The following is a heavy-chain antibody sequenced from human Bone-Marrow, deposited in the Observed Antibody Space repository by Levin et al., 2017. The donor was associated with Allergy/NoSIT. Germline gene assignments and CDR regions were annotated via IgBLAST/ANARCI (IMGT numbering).Heavy chain of an antibody. CDR1: GFTFSTFG. V-gene: IGHV3-30*18. CDR2: ISYDGNKS. Sequence: PGGSLRLSCVASGFTFSTFGMHWVRQAPGKGLDWVAVISYDGNKSSYGESVKGRFTISRDNSKNTLFLQMNSLRGDDTAVYYCAKWVVAVSSVDVWGRGTMVAVSS. CDR3: AKWVVAVSSVDV. J-gene: IGHJ3*01. D-gene: IGHD3-22*01.